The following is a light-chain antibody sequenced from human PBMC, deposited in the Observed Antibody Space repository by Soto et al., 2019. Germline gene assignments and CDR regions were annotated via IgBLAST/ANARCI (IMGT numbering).Light chain of an antibody. CDR3: QQYYSTPPT. Sequence: DIVMTQSPDSLAVSLGERATINCKSSQSVLYNSNNKNYLAWYQQKPGQPPKLLIYWASTRESGVPDRFSGSGSGTDFTLTISSLQAEDVAVYFCQQYYSTPPTFGAGTKVDIK. J-gene: IGKJ3*01. CDR2: WAS. V-gene: IGKV4-1*01. CDR1: QSVLYNSNNKNY.